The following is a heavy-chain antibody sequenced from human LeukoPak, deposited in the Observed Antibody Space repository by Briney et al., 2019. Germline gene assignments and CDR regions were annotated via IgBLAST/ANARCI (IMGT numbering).Heavy chain of an antibody. CDR2: TYYRSKWYD. D-gene: IGHD6-13*01. CDR1: GDSVSNNSAA. CDR3: ARETSGSWYAY. J-gene: IGHJ4*02. V-gene: IGHV6-1*01. Sequence: SQTLSLTCVISGDSVSNNSAAWNWNRPSPSRGLEWLGRTYYRSKWYDSYSVSVKSRITINPDTSKNQFSLHLNSVTPEDTAVYYCARETSGSWYAYWGQGILVTVSS.